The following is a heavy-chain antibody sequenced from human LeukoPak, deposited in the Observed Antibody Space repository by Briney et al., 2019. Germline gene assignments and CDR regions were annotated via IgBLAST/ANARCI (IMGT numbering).Heavy chain of an antibody. CDR3: ARVGAAKYAFDI. J-gene: IGHJ3*02. D-gene: IGHD3-10*01. V-gene: IGHV3-21*01. CDR2: ISSSSSYI. Sequence: GGSLRLSCAASGFTFSSYSMNWVRQAPGKGLEWVSSISSSSSYIYYADSVKGRFTISRDNAKNSLYLQMNSLRAEDTAVYYCARVGAAKYAFDIWGQGTMVTVSS. CDR1: GFTFSSYS.